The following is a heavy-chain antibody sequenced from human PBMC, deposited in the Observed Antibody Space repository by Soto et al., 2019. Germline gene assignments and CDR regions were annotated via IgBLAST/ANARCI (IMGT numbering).Heavy chain of an antibody. V-gene: IGHV3-21*04. CDR3: ARDQSQGQMLLPYFDY. CDR2: ISSGSHFI. Sequence: GSLRLSCAASGFNFPGYSMNWVRQAPGKGREWVASISSGSHFIYYADSVRGRFTISRDNARDSLLLQMNSLRAGDTGVYFCARDQSQGQMLLPYFDYWGQGTLVTVSS. J-gene: IGHJ4*02. CDR1: GFNFPGYS. D-gene: IGHD3-10*02.